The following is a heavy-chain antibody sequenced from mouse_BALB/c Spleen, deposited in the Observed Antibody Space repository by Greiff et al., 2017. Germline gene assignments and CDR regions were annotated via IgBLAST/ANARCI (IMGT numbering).Heavy chain of an antibody. CDR3: ARHDEAWFAY. J-gene: IGHJ3*01. CDR1: GFTFSSYT. V-gene: IGHV5-12-2*01. Sequence: EVKLMESGGGLVQPGGSLKLSCAASGFTFSSYTMSWVRQTPEKRLEWVAYISNGGGSTYYPDTVKGRFTISRDNAKNTLYLQMSSLKSEDTAMYYCARHDEAWFAYWGQGTLVTVSA. CDR2: ISNGGGST.